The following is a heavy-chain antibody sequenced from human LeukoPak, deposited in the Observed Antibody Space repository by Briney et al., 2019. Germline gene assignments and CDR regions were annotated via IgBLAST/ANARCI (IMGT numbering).Heavy chain of an antibody. V-gene: IGHV1-69*06. Sequence: SVKVSCKASGGTFSSYAISWVRQAPGQGLEWMGGIIPVFGTANYAQKFQGRVTITADKSTSTAYMELSSLRSEDTAVYYCARGSSGWYHHYFDYWGQGTLVTVSS. CDR2: IIPVFGTA. CDR3: ARGSSGWYHHYFDY. CDR1: GGTFSSYA. D-gene: IGHD6-19*01. J-gene: IGHJ4*02.